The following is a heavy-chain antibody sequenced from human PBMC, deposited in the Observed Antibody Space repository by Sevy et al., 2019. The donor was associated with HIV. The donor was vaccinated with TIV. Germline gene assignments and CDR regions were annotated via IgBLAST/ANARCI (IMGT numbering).Heavy chain of an antibody. CDR2: IRSKAYGGKT. V-gene: IGHV3-49*01. CDR3: TRDVPGIAVAGARYFDY. Sequence: GGSLRLSCTASGFTFGDYAMSWFRQAPGKGLEWVGFIRSKAYGGKTEYTESVKGRFTISRDDSKSIAYLQMNSLKTEDTAVYYCTRDVPGIAVAGARYFDYWGQGTLVTVSS. CDR1: GFTFGDYA. D-gene: IGHD6-19*01. J-gene: IGHJ4*02.